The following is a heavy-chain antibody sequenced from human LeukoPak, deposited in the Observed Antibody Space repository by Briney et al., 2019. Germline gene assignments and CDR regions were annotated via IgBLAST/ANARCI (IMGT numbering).Heavy chain of an antibody. CDR2: IRSKANSYAT. J-gene: IGHJ6*04. CDR3: TRVTGDYAYYYYTVWTS. D-gene: IGHD4-17*01. CDR1: GFTFSGSA. V-gene: IGHV3-73*01. Sequence: SGGSLKLSCAASGFTFSGSAMHWVRQASGKGLEWVGRIRSKANSYATAYAASVKGRFTISRDDSKNTAYLQMNSLKTEDTAVYYCTRVTGDYAYYYYTVWTSGAKGPRSPSPQ.